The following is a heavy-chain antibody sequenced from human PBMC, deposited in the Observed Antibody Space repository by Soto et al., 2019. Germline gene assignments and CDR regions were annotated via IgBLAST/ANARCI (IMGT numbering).Heavy chain of an antibody. V-gene: IGHV3-21*01. CDR1: GFTFSSYS. CDR2: ISSSSSYI. D-gene: IGHD6-13*01. J-gene: IGHJ4*02. Sequence: GGSLRLSCAASGFTFSSYSMHWVRQAPGKGLEWVSSISSSSSYIYYADSVKGRFTISRDNAKNSLYLQMNSLRAEDTAVYYCARDRPLVLAGKSPFDYWGQGTLVTVSS. CDR3: ARDRPLVLAGKSPFDY.